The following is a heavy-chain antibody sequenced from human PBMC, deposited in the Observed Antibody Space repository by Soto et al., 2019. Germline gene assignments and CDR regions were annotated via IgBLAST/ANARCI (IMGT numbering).Heavy chain of an antibody. CDR3: AKVMIGPLGAFDI. Sequence: GWSFRPSRKASRFTFSSYVMRWVRQAPGNWLEWVSAISGSGGSTYYADSVKGRFTISRDNSKNTLYLQMNSLRAEDTAVYYCAKVMIGPLGAFDIWGQGTMVTVSS. CDR2: ISGSGGST. CDR1: RFTFSSYV. D-gene: IGHD3-22*01. V-gene: IGHV3-23*01. J-gene: IGHJ3*02.